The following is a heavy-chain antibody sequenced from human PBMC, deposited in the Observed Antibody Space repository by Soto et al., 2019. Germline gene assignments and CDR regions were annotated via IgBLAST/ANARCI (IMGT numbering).Heavy chain of an antibody. Sequence: GGSLSLSCAASGFTFSSYWMSWVRQAPGKGLEWVSAISGSGGSTYYADSVKGRFTISRDNSKNTLYLQMNSLRAEDTAVYYCAKDFLGAGYWYFDLWGRGTLVTVSS. D-gene: IGHD3-16*01. CDR3: AKDFLGAGYWYFDL. V-gene: IGHV3-23*01. CDR2: ISGSGGST. CDR1: GFTFSSYW. J-gene: IGHJ2*01.